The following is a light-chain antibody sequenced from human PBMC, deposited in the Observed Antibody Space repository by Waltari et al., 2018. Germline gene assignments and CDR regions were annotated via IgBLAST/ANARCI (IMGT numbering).Light chain of an antibody. CDR1: QTVSTW. CDR3: HQYSSFSQT. J-gene: IGKJ1*01. Sequence: DIQMTQSPSTLSASVGDRVTITCRASQTVSTWLAWYQQEPGKAPKLLIFKTYILESGVPSRFRGSGSGTDFTLTISRLQPDDFATYFCHQYSSFSQTFGQGTRVEVK. V-gene: IGKV1-5*03. CDR2: KTY.